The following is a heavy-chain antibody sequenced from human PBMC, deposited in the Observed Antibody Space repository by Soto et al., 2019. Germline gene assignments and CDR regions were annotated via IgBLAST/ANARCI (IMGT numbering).Heavy chain of an antibody. CDR1: GGSISSGGSS. CDR3: ARAGDSSGPVALGY. CDR2: INHSGST. J-gene: IGHJ4*02. D-gene: IGHD6-19*01. V-gene: IGHV4-30-2*01. Sequence: SETLSLTCAVSGGSISSGGSSWSWIRQPPGKGMEWIGYINHSGSTYYNPSLKSRVTISVDRSKNQFSLKLSSVTAADTAVYYCARAGDSSGPVALGYWGQGTLVTVSS.